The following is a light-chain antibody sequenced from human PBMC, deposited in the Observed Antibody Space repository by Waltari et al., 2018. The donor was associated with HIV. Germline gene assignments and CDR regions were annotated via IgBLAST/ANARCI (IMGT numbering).Light chain of an antibody. Sequence: DIVMTQSPATLSVSPGESATLSCRASQSFSSNLAWYQQKPGQAPRLLIYGAATRATGIPARFSGSGSGTEFTLTISSLQSEDVAVYYCQQYNNWPQTFGQGTKVEIK. V-gene: IGKV3-15*01. CDR1: QSFSSN. CDR2: GAA. CDR3: QQYNNWPQT. J-gene: IGKJ1*01.